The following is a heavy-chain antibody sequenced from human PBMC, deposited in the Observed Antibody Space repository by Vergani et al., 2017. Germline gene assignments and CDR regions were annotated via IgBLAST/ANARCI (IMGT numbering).Heavy chain of an antibody. CDR2: IYYSGST. V-gene: IGHV4-59*01. Sequence: QVQLQESGPGLVKPSETLSLTCTVSGGSISSYYWSWIRQPPGKGLEWIGYIYYSGSTNYNPSLKSRVTISVDTSKNQFSLKLSSVTAADTAVYYCARDKAFGRYYDSSEFDYWGQGTLVTVSS. D-gene: IGHD3-22*01. CDR1: GGSISSYY. J-gene: IGHJ4*02. CDR3: ARDKAFGRYYDSSEFDY.